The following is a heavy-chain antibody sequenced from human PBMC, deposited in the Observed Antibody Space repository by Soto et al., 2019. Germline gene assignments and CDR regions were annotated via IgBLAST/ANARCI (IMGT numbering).Heavy chain of an antibody. CDR1: GGTFSSYA. J-gene: IGHJ4*02. Sequence: SVKVSCRASGGTFSSYAINWVRQAPGQGLEWMGGIIPIFGTANYAQKFQGRVTITADESTSTAYMELSSLRSEDTAVYYCARPVEMATISRSYLFYWGQGTLVTVSS. CDR2: IIPIFGTA. V-gene: IGHV1-69*13. D-gene: IGHD5-12*01. CDR3: ARPVEMATISRSYLFY.